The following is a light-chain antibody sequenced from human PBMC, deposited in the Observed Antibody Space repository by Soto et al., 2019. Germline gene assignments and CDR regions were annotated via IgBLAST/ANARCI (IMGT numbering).Light chain of an antibody. Sequence: QSVLTQPASVSGSPGQSITISCTGTSSDVGGYNYVSWYQHHPGKAPKLMIHEVSDRPSGISNRFSGSKSGNTASLTISGLQAEDEADYSCSSYTSATTYVFGTGTKVTVL. CDR1: SSDVGGYNY. V-gene: IGLV2-14*01. CDR3: SSYTSATTYV. CDR2: EVS. J-gene: IGLJ1*01.